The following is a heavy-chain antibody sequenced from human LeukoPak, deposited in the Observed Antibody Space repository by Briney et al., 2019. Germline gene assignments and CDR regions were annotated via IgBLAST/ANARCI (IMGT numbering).Heavy chain of an antibody. V-gene: IGHV3-7*01. J-gene: IGHJ4*02. CDR2: IKQDGSEK. CDR3: ARYGRNWDLDS. Sequence: GGSLRLSCAVSGFTFSSYWMSWVRQAPGKGLEWVAHIKQDGSEKYYVDSVKGRYTISRDNAQNSLYLQMNNLGVEDTAVYYCARYGRNWDLDSWGQGTLVTVSS. D-gene: IGHD7-27*01. CDR1: GFTFSSYW.